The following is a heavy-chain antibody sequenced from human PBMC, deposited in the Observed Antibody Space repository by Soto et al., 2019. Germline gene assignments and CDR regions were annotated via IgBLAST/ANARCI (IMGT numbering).Heavy chain of an antibody. Sequence: GGSLRLSCAASGFTFSNYIMNWVRQAPGKGLEWVSFISSSSSTIYYADSVKGRFTISRDNAKNSLYLQMNSLRAEDTAVYYCARYGHYSWYIDLRGRATLVTVSS. CDR3: ARYGHYSWYIDL. CDR2: ISSSSSTI. CDR1: GFTFSNYI. V-gene: IGHV3-48*01. D-gene: IGHD4-17*01. J-gene: IGHJ2*01.